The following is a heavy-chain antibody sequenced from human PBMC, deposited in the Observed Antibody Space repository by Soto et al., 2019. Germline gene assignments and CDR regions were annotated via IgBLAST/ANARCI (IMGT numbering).Heavy chain of an antibody. CDR2: IIPIFGTA. J-gene: IGHJ4*02. CDR1: GGTFSSYA. V-gene: IGHV1-69*12. D-gene: IGHD5-18*01. Sequence: QVQLVQSGAEVKQPGSSVKVSCKASGGTFSSYAISWVRQAPGQGLEWMGGIIPIFGTANYAQKSQGRVTSPADEPTRTAYMELSSLRSEDTAVYYCARMDTAMTRVYWGQGTLVAVSS. CDR3: ARMDTAMTRVY.